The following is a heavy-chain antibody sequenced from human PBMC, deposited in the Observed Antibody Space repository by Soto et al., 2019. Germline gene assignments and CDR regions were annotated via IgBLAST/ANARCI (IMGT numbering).Heavy chain of an antibody. D-gene: IGHD3-10*01. J-gene: IGHJ6*02. CDR1: GFTFSNYA. Sequence: DVQLLESGGGLVQPGGSLRLSCAASGFTFSNYAMSLVRQAPGKGLELVSAIRVSGDVAYHADSVKGRFTISRDNSHXXXXXXXXXXXXXXXXXXXXXXDXLTNGWFAYGLDVWGQGTTVTVSS. V-gene: IGHV3-23*01. CDR3: XXDXLTNGWFAYGLDV. CDR2: IRVSGDVA.